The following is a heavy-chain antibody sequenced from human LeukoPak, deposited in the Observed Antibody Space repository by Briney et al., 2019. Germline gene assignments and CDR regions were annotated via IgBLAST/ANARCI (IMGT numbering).Heavy chain of an antibody. D-gene: IGHD3-16*01. V-gene: IGHV3-7*01. CDR3: ATEHWGPNS. Sequence: QTGGSLRLSCAASGFTFSSSWMTWVRQAPGKGLEWLANIKGDGSDKNYVDSVKGRFTISRDNAKNSLFLQMSSLRGEDTALYYCATEHWGPNSWGQGILVTVSS. CDR1: GFTFSSSW. J-gene: IGHJ4*02. CDR2: IKGDGSDK.